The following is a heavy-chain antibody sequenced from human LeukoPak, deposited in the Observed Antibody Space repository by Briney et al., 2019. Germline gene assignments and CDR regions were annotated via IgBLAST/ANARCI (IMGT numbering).Heavy chain of an antibody. D-gene: IGHD4-23*01. V-gene: IGHV4-31*03. J-gene: IGHJ4*02. CDR1: GVSISSGGYC. CDR3: ARVGDGYGGNSKFDY. Sequence: SSETLSLTCTVSGVSISSGGYCWSWIRQHPGKGLEWIGYIYYSGSTYYNPSLKSRVTISVDTSKNQFSLKLSSVTAADTAVYYCARVGDGYGGNSKFDYWGQGTLVTVSS. CDR2: IYYSGST.